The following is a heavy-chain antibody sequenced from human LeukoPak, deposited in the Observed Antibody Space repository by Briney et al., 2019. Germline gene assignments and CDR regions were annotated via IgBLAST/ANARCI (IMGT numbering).Heavy chain of an antibody. V-gene: IGHV4-39*01. D-gene: IGHD3-9*01. CDR2: IYYSGST. CDR3: ASPHYDILTGYYSPYVAFDI. Sequence: SETLSLTCTVSGGSISSSSYYWGWIRQPPGKGLEWNVSIYYSGSTYSNPSLKSRVTISVDTSKNQFSLKLSSVTAADTAVYYCASPHYDILTGYYSPYVAFDIWGQGTMVTASS. CDR1: GGSISSSSYY. J-gene: IGHJ3*02.